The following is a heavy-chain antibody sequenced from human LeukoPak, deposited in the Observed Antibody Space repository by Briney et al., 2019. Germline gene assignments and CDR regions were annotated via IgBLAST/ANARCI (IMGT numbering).Heavy chain of an antibody. CDR1: GGSISSGGYY. CDR3: ARCSSGSSDC. CDR2: IYHSGST. Sequence: SETLSLTSTVSGGSISSGGYYWSWIRQPPGKGLEWIGYIYHSGSTYYNQSLKSRVTISVDRSKNQFSLKLSSVTAADTAVYYCARCSSGSSDCWGQGTLVTVSS. J-gene: IGHJ4*02. D-gene: IGHD6-19*01. V-gene: IGHV4-30-2*01.